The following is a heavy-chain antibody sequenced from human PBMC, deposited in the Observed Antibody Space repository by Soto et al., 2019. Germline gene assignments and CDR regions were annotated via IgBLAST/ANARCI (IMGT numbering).Heavy chain of an antibody. CDR1: GFTFNTSG. CDR2: ISYDGSDK. Sequence: QGQLVESGGGVVLPGRSLRLSCAASGFTFNTSGMHWVRQAPGKGLEWVAVISYDGSDKYYSDSVRGRFTISRDNSMNTLYLQMNSLRTEDTAVYYCAKSPNFYCSSYHCYKYYFDYWGQGTLVTVSS. J-gene: IGHJ4*02. D-gene: IGHD2-2*01. CDR3: AKSPNFYCSSYHCYKYYFDY. V-gene: IGHV3-30*18.